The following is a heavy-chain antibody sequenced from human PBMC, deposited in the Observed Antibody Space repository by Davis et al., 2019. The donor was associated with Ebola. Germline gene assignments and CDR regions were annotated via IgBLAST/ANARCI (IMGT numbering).Heavy chain of an antibody. J-gene: IGHJ6*02. Sequence: GGSLRLSCTASRFLFSNSVMHWVRQAPGKGLEWVAAISYNGDKTYYVDSVRGRFTISRDNAKNSLYLQMNSLRAEDTAVYYCARDARDITIFGVVIDYDYYGMDVWGQGTTVTVSS. CDR2: ISYNGDKT. V-gene: IGHV3-30-3*01. CDR3: ARDARDITIFGVVIDYDYYGMDV. CDR1: RFLFSNSV. D-gene: IGHD3-3*01.